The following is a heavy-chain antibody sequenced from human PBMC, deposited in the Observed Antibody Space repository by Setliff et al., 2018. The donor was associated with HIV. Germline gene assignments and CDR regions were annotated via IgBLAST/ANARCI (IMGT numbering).Heavy chain of an antibody. CDR3: ARVGGPYYDLLTGYYGAVDY. V-gene: IGHV1-3*01. Sequence: ASVKVSCKASGYTFSRYAMHWVRQAPGQRLEWMGWINAGNGNTKYSQKFQGRVTMTTDTSTSTAYMELRSLRSDDTAVYYCARVGGPYYDLLTGYYGAVDYWGQGTLVTVSS. J-gene: IGHJ4*02. CDR1: GYTFSRYA. D-gene: IGHD3-9*01. CDR2: INAGNGNT.